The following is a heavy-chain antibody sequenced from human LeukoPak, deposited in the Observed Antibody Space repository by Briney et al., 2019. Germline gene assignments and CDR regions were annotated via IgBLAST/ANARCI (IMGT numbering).Heavy chain of an antibody. V-gene: IGHV1-8*03. Sequence: ASVKVSCKASGYTFTSYDINWVRQATGQGLEWMGWMNPNSGNTGYAQKFQGRVTITRNTSISTAYMELSSLRSEDTAVYYCARTREQWQVLDYWGQGTLVIVSS. CDR2: MNPNSGNT. D-gene: IGHD6-19*01. CDR3: ARTREQWQVLDY. CDR1: GYTFTSYD. J-gene: IGHJ4*02.